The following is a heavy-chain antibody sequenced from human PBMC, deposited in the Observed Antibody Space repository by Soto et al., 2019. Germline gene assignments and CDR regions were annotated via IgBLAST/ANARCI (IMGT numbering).Heavy chain of an antibody. Sequence: GASVKLTCKASGDALTSYAMHWVRQAPGQRLEWMGWINAGNGNTKYSQKFQGRVTITGDTSTSTAYMELSSLRSEDTAVYYCARRDCFSSSCYFKYWGQGTLVTV. J-gene: IGHJ4*02. V-gene: IGHV1-3*01. CDR1: GDALTSYA. CDR2: INAGNGNT. CDR3: ARRDCFSSSCYFKY. D-gene: IGHD2-2*01.